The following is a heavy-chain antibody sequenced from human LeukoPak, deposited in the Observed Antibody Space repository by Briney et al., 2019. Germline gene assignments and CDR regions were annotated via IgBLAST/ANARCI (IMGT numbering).Heavy chain of an antibody. D-gene: IGHD4-23*01. J-gene: IGHJ6*02. CDR1: GGSISSYY. Sequence: SSETLSLTCTVSGGSISSYYWSWIRQPPGKGLEWIGYIYYSGSTNYNPSLKSRVTISVDTSKNQFSLKLSSVTAAGTAVYYCARLWDYGGNRLRNYYYYYGMDVWGQGTTVTVSS. CDR3: ARLWDYGGNRLRNYYYYYGMDV. CDR2: IYYSGST. V-gene: IGHV4-59*08.